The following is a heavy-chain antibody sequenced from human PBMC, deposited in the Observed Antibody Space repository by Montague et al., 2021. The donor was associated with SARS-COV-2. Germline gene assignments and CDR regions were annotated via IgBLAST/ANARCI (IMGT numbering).Heavy chain of an antibody. CDR2: IYSNGDK. V-gene: IGHV2-5*01. CDR1: GFSLSTPNVG. J-gene: IGHJ4*02. Sequence: PALVKPTQTLTLTCTFSGFSLSTPNVGVAWIRQPPGKALEWLAVIYSNGDKRYSPSLQRRLTITKDTTRNQVVVSLANVVPLDTATYYCAHLIRYYDIFTGIPFDDWGQGTQVTVSS. D-gene: IGHD3-9*01. CDR3: AHLIRYYDIFTGIPFDD.